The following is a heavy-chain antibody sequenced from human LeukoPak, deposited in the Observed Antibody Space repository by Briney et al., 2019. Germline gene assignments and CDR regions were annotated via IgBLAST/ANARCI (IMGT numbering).Heavy chain of an antibody. CDR1: GGSFSGYY. Sequence: SETLSLTCAVYGGSFSGYYWSWIRQPPGKGLEWIGEINHSGSTNYNPSLKSRVTISVDTSKNQFSLKLSSVTAADTAVYYCARGGQGGYSYGLPPAFDIWGQGTMVTVSS. CDR2: INHSGST. D-gene: IGHD5-18*01. J-gene: IGHJ3*02. V-gene: IGHV4-34*01. CDR3: ARGGQGGYSYGLPPAFDI.